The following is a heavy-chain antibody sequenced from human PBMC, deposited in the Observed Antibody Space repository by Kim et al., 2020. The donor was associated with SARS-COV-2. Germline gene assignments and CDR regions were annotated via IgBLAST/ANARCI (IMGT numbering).Heavy chain of an antibody. CDR2: ISNDGSRK. V-gene: IGHV3-30*18. CDR3: AKDLQAYYVTSGAV. D-gene: IGHD3-22*01. J-gene: IGHJ6*02. Sequence: GGSLRLSCAASGFTFSSYGMHWVRQAPGKGLEWVAVISNDGSRKVYADSVKGRLTISRDNSKNTVSLQMNSLTTEDTAVCYCAKDLQAYYVTSGAVWGQGPTVPVSS. CDR1: GFTFSSYG.